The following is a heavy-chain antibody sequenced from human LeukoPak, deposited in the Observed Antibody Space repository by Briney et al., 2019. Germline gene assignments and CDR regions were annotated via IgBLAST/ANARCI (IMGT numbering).Heavy chain of an antibody. J-gene: IGHJ4*02. Sequence: SETLSLTCTVSGGSISSYYWSWIRQPPGKGLEWIGYIYYSGSTNYNPSLKSRVTISVDTSKNQFSLKLSSVTAADTAVYYCARRSTVTGFDYWGQGTLVTVSS. CDR1: GGSISSYY. D-gene: IGHD4-17*01. V-gene: IGHV4-59*01. CDR2: IYYSGST. CDR3: ARRSTVTGFDY.